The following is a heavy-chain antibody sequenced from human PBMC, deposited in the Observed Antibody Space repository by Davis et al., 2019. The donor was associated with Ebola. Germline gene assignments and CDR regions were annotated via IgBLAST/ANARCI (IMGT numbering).Heavy chain of an antibody. CDR1: RYAFTSYY. V-gene: IGHV1-46*01. Sequence: SVPVPCMASRYAFTSYYIHWVRQAPGQGLEWMGMINSRVGSTINAQKFQGRVTMTRDTSTSTVYMELSSLRSEDTAVYFCARVPYYDDSYGYPPSYFDYWGQGTLVTVSS. J-gene: IGHJ4*02. CDR2: INSRVGST. D-gene: IGHD3-22*01. CDR3: ARVPYYDDSYGYPPSYFDY.